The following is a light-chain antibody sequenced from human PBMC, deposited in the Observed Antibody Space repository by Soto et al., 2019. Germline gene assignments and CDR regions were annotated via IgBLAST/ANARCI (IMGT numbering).Light chain of an antibody. Sequence: QSVLTQPPSASGTPGQRVTISCSGSSSNIASNHVYWYQQFPGMAPKLLMYRSVQRPTGVPDRFSGSKSGTSASLAISGLRSDDEADYYCSAREDILSSVVFGGGTQLAVL. CDR2: RSV. J-gene: IGLJ2*01. V-gene: IGLV1-47*01. CDR3: SAREDILSSVV. CDR1: SSNIASNH.